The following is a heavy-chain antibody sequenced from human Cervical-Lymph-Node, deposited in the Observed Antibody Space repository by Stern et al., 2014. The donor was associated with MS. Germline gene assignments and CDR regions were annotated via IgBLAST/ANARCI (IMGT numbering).Heavy chain of an antibody. CDR1: EFTFSDYA. CDR2: ISGSGGNT. D-gene: IGHD6-19*01. J-gene: IGHJ6*02. V-gene: IGHV3-23*04. CDR3: AKGFTVTGTGYGVDV. Sequence: EDQLVESGGGLVQPGGSLRLSCAVSEFTFSDYAMTWVRQAPGKGLEWVSSISGSGGNTFYADAVKGRFTISRDNSKNTLFLQMNSLRDEDTAVYHCAKGFTVTGTGYGVDVWGQGTTVIVSS.